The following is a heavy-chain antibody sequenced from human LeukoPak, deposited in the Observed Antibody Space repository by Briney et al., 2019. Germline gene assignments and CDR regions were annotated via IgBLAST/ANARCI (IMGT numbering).Heavy chain of an antibody. Sequence: GGSLRLSCAAAGFTFSSYSMNWVRQATGKGLEWVSSISSSSSYIYYADSVKGRFTISRDNAKNSLYLQMISLRAEDTAVYYCARDLSVGAKPDLGFDYWGQGTLVTVSS. V-gene: IGHV3-21*01. CDR1: GFTFSSYS. J-gene: IGHJ4*02. CDR2: ISSSSSYI. CDR3: ARDLSVGAKPDLGFDY. D-gene: IGHD1-26*01.